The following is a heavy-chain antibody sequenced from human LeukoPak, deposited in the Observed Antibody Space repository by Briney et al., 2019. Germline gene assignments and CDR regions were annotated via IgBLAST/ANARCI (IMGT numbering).Heavy chain of an antibody. Sequence: SQTLSLTCAISGDSVSSNSSAWNWIRQSPSRGLEWLGRTYYRSKWYNDYAVSVKSRITINPDTSKNQFSLQLNSVTPEDTAVYYCARSEVEYYYDSSGYYSLDYWGQGTLVTVSS. CDR3: ARSEVEYYYDSSGYYSLDY. V-gene: IGHV6-1*01. D-gene: IGHD3-22*01. CDR2: TYYRSKWYN. J-gene: IGHJ4*02. CDR1: GDSVSSNSSA.